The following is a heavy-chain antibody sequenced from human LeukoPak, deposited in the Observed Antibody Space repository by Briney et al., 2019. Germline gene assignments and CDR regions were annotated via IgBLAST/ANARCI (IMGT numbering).Heavy chain of an antibody. D-gene: IGHD6-13*01. V-gene: IGHV4-39*07. CDR2: IYYSGST. Sequence: SETLSLTCTVSGGSISSSSYYWGWIRQPPGKGLEWIGSIYYSGSTYYNPSLKSRVTVSVDTSKNQFSLKLSSVTAADTAVYYCARVSSSWYQDWYFDLWGRGTLVTVSS. CDR3: ARVSSSWYQDWYFDL. J-gene: IGHJ2*01. CDR1: GGSISSSSYY.